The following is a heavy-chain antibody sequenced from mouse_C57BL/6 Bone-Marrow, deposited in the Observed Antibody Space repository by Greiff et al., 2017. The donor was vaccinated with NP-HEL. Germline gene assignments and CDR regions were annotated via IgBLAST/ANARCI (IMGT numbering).Heavy chain of an antibody. CDR3: AREPPDVLDY. V-gene: IGHV5-4*01. CDR2: ISDGGSYT. CDR1: GFTFSSYA. J-gene: IGHJ2*01. D-gene: IGHD2-3*01. Sequence: EVMLVESGGGLVKPGGSLKLSCAASGFTFSSYAMSWVRQTPEKRLEWVATISDGGSYTYYPDNVKGRFTISRDNAKNNLYLQMSHLKSEDTAMYYCAREPPDVLDYWGQGTTLTVSS.